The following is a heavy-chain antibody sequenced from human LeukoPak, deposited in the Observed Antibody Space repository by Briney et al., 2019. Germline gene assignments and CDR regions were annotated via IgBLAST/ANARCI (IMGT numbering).Heavy chain of an antibody. V-gene: IGHV4-61*02. J-gene: IGHJ4*02. CDR3: ARSAARRGDY. CDR1: GGSISSGSYY. CDR2: IYTSGST. Sequence: SETLSLTCTVSGGSISSGSYYWSWIRQPAGKGLEWIGRIYTSGSTNYNPSLRSRVTISVDTSKNQFSLKLSSVTAADTAVYYCARSAARRGDYWGQGTLVTVSS. D-gene: IGHD6-25*01.